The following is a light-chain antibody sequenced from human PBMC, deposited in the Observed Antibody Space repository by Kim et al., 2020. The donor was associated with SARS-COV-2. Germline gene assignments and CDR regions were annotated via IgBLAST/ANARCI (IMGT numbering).Light chain of an antibody. CDR1: RSSGNS. J-gene: IGKJ5*01. V-gene: IGKV3-11*01. Sequence: LYSAERAPRACRASRSSGNSLAWYQQKPGHTPRLLIHDASNGATGIPARFSGSGSGTDFTLTISRLEPEDFAVYFCQQRSSWAPTCGQGTRLEIK. CDR3: QQRSSWAPT. CDR2: DAS.